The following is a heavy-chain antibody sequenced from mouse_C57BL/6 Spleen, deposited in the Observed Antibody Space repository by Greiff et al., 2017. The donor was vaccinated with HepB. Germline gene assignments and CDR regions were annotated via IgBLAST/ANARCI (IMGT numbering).Heavy chain of an antibody. CDR3: ASPVYYDSSYAMDY. V-gene: IGHV1-72*01. J-gene: IGHJ4*01. CDR2: IDPNSGDT. D-gene: IGHD2-4*01. CDR1: GYTFTSYW. Sequence: QVQLKQPGAELVKPGASVKLSCKASGYTFTSYWMHWVKQRPGRGLEWIGRIDPNSGDTKYNEKFKSKATLTVDKPSSTAYMQLSSLTSEDSAVYYCASPVYYDSSYAMDYWGQGTSVTVSS.